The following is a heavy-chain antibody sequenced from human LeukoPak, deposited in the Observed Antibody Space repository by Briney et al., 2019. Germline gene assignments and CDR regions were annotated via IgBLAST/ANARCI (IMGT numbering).Heavy chain of an antibody. J-gene: IGHJ3*02. V-gene: IGHV4-34*01. CDR2: INHSGST. CDR1: GGSFSGYY. D-gene: IGHD3-3*02. CDR3: ARVGISSREEAFDI. Sequence: SETLSLTCAVYGGSFSGYYWSWIRQPPGKGLEWIGEINHSGSTNYNPSLKSRVTISVDTSKNQFSLKLSSVTAADTAVYYCARVGISSREEAFDIWGQGTMVTVSS.